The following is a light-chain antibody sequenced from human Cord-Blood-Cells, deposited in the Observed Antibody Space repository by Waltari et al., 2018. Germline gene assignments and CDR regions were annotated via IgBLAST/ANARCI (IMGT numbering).Light chain of an antibody. CDR1: QSVSSSY. J-gene: IGKJ2*01. CDR2: GAS. V-gene: IGKV3-20*01. Sequence: EIVLTQSPGTLSLSPGERATLSCRASQSVSSSYLAWYQQKPGQAPRLLIYGASGRANGSPDRFSGSGAGTDFTLTISRLEAEDFAVYYCQQYGRSPAYTFGQGTKLEIK. CDR3: QQYGRSPAYT.